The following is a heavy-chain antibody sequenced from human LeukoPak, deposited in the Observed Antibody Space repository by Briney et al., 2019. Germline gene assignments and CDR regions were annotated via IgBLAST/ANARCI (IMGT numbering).Heavy chain of an antibody. J-gene: IGHJ6*03. CDR1: GFTFSSYW. V-gene: IGHV3-7*01. Sequence: GSLRLSCAASGFTFSSYWMSWVRQAPGKGLEWVANIKQDGSEKYYVDSVKGRFTISRDNAKNSLYLQMNSLRAEDTAVYYCAREVVVAADRYNTDYYYYMDVWGKGTTVTVSS. CDR3: AREVVVAADRYNTDYYYYMDV. CDR2: IKQDGSEK. D-gene: IGHD2-21*01.